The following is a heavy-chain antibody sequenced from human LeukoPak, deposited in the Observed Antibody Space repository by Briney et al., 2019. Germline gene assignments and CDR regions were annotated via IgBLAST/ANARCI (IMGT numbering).Heavy chain of an antibody. J-gene: IGHJ4*02. Sequence: GGSLRLSCSASGFPFTTSWMNWVRQAPGKGLEWLASITPNASETYYVDSVRGRFTISRDDDKNSVYLQMNSLRAEDTAVYFCARDRAFKAFDYWGQGNLVSVSS. V-gene: IGHV3-7*01. CDR2: ITPNASET. CDR3: ARDRAFKAFDY. CDR1: GFPFTTSW.